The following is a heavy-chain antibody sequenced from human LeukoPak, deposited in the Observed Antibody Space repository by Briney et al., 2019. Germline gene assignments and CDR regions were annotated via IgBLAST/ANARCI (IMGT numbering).Heavy chain of an antibody. J-gene: IGHJ4*02. CDR3: ARDMTAHSSAVSGVPGDY. V-gene: IGHV3-30*04. Sequence: PGGSLRLSCAASGFTFSSYAMHWVRQAPGKGLEWVAVISYDGSNKYYADSVKGRFTISRDNSKNTLFLQMHSLRAEDSAFYYCARDMTAHSSAVSGVPGDYWGQGTLVTVSS. CDR2: ISYDGSNK. CDR1: GFTFSSYA. D-gene: IGHD2-21*02.